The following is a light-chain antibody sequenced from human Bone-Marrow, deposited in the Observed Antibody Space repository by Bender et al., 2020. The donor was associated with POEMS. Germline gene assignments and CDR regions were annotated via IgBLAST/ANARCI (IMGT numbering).Light chain of an antibody. CDR3: AAWDDSLSGVI. CDR1: SSNIGAHA. Sequence: QSVLTQPPSASGTPGQRVTISCSGGSSNIGAHAVNWYQHLPGTAPKLLIYSSHRRPSEVPDRFSGSRSGTSASLAISGLRSEDEVDYYCAAWDDSLSGVIFGGGTKLTVL. J-gene: IGLJ2*01. V-gene: IGLV1-47*02. CDR2: SSH.